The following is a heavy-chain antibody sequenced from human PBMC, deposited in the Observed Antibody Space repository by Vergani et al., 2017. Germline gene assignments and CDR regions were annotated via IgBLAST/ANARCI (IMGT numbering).Heavy chain of an antibody. D-gene: IGHD3-10*01. V-gene: IGHV1-3*01. Sequence: QVQLVQSGAEVKKPGASVKVSCKASGYTFTSYAMHWVRQAPGQRLEWMGWINAGNGNTKYSQKFQGRVTITRDTSASTAYMGLSSLRSEDTAVYYCARDSSPILLWFGELLSVFDYWGQGTLVTVSS. CDR1: GYTFTSYA. CDR3: ARDSSPILLWFGELLSVFDY. J-gene: IGHJ4*02. CDR2: INAGNGNT.